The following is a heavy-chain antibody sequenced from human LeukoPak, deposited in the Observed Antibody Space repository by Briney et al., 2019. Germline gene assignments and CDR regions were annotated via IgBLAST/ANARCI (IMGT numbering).Heavy chain of an antibody. CDR1: GGSIGSGSYY. D-gene: IGHD1-26*01. Sequence: SETLSLTCTVSGGSIGSGSYYWSWIRQPAGKGLEWIGRIYTSGSTNYNPSLKSRVTISVDTSKNQFSLKLSSVTAADTAVYYCARGLSYGKPRFDYWGQGTLVTVSS. J-gene: IGHJ4*02. V-gene: IGHV4-61*02. CDR2: IYTSGST. CDR3: ARGLSYGKPRFDY.